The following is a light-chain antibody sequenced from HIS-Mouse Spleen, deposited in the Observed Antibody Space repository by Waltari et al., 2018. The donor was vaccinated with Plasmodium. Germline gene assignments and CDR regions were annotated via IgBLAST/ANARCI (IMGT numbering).Light chain of an antibody. J-gene: IGKJ1*01. CDR1: QSVSSN. V-gene: IGKV3-15*01. CDR2: GAS. CDR3: QQYNNWPRGT. Sequence: EIVMTPSLATLSVSPGARATLYCRASQSVSSNLAWYQQKPGQAPRLLIYGASTRATGIPARFSGSGSGTEFALTISSMQSEDFAVYYCQQYNNWPRGTFGQGTKVEIK.